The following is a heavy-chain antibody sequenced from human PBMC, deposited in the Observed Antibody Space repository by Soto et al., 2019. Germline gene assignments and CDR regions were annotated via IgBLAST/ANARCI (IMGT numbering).Heavy chain of an antibody. CDR1: GFTFSSYW. D-gene: IGHD4-17*01. CDR3: AREGHYGGHAFDI. V-gene: IGHV3-74*01. J-gene: IGHJ3*02. Sequence: GGSLRLSCAASGFTFSSYWMHWVRQAPGKGLVWVSRINSDGSSTSYADSVKGRFTISRDNAKNTLYLQMNSLRAEDTAVYYCAREGHYGGHAFDIWGQGTMVTVSS. CDR2: INSDGSST.